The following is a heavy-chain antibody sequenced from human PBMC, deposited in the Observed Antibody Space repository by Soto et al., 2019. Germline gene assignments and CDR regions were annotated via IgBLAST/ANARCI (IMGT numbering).Heavy chain of an antibody. V-gene: IGHV4-4*02. Sequence: QVQLQESGPGLVKPSGTLSLTCAVSGDSMSSADWWSWVRQPPRKGLEWIGEIHHSGGINYHPSLRSRVTISVDMSKNQFSLNLSSVTAADTAVYFCVCNGYYSLDHWGQGTLVIVSP. D-gene: IGHD6-25*01. CDR1: GDSMSSADW. CDR3: VCNGYYSLDH. J-gene: IGHJ4*02. CDR2: IHHSGGI.